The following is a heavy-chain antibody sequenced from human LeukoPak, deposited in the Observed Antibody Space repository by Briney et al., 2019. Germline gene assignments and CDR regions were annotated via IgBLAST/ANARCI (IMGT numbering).Heavy chain of an antibody. CDR2: ISYDGSNK. Sequence: PGGSLRLSCAASGFTFSSYAMHWVRQAPGKGLEWVAVISYDGSNKYYADSVKGRFTISRDNSKNTLYLQMNSLRAEDTAVYYCARVLLYSSSSPVGYWGQGTLVTVSS. J-gene: IGHJ4*02. D-gene: IGHD6-6*01. V-gene: IGHV3-30-3*01. CDR3: ARVLLYSSSSPVGY. CDR1: GFTFSSYA.